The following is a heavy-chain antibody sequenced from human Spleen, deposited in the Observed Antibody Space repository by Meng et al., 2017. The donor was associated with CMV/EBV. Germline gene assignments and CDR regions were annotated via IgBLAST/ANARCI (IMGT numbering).Heavy chain of an antibody. J-gene: IGHJ4*02. D-gene: IGHD5/OR15-5a*01. CDR2: IYYSGST. CDR1: GGSISSSSYY. V-gene: IGHV4-39*07. CDR3: ARLSSDY. Sequence: GSLRLSCTVSGGSISSSSYYWGWIRQPPGKGLEWIGSIYYSGSTYYNPSLKSRVTISVDTSKNQFSLKLSSVTAADTAVYYCARLSSDYWGQGTLVTVSS.